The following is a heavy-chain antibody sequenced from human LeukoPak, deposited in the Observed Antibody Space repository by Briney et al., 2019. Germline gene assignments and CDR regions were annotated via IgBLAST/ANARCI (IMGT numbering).Heavy chain of an antibody. CDR1: GFTFSSYW. J-gene: IGHJ4*02. Sequence: GGSLRLSCAASGFTFSSYWMHWVRQTPGKGLVWVSRIDRDGNITSYADSVKGRFTISRDNAKNTLYLQMNSLRAEDTAVYYCARISYDSSGYYDYSGQGTLVTVSS. CDR2: IDRDGNIT. V-gene: IGHV3-74*01. D-gene: IGHD3-22*01. CDR3: ARISYDSSGYYDY.